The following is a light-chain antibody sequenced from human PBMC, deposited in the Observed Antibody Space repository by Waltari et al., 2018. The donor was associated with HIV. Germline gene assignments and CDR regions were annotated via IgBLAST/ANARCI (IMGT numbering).Light chain of an antibody. J-gene: IGLJ2*01. CDR3: NSRDKSGNFVV. V-gene: IGLV3-19*01. CDR1: SLRTYY. Sequence: SSELTQDPAVSVALGQTVRITCQGDSLRTYYATWYQQKPGQAPLLVIFDKNNRPSGIPDRFSCSSSGNTASLTITGTQAEDEGDYYCNSRDKSGNFVVFGGGTKLTVL. CDR2: DKN.